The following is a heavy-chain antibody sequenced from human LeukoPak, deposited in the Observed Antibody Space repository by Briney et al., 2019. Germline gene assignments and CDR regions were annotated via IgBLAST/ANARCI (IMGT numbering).Heavy chain of an antibody. D-gene: IGHD6-13*01. CDR1: GFTFINYG. CDR3: AKVVQYTASTGTGLDY. V-gene: IGHV3-33*06. CDR2: IWYDGSYK. Sequence: GGSLRLACAASGFTFINYGMHWVRQAPGKGLDWVAVIWYDGSYKYYADSVKGRFTISRDNSKNTLYLQMNSLRAEDTAIYYCAKVVQYTASTGTGLDYWGQGTLVTVSS. J-gene: IGHJ4*02.